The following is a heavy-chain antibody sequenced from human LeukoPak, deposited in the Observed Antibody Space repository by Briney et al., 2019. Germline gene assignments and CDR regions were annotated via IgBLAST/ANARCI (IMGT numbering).Heavy chain of an antibody. D-gene: IGHD5-24*01. V-gene: IGHV3-21*01. J-gene: IGHJ4*02. CDR1: GFTFSSYA. CDR3: ARRRGYNYHYYFDY. CDR2: ISRGSDHI. Sequence: PGGSLRLSCAASGFTFSSYAMNWVRQAPGKGLEWVSSISRGSDHIFYADSMKGRFTISRDNAKNSLYLQMNSLGAEDTAVYYCARRRGYNYHYYFDYWGQGTLVTVSS.